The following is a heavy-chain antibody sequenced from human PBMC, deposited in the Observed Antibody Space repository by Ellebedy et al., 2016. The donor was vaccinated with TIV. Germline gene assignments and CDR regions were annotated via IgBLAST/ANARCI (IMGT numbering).Heavy chain of an antibody. CDR2: IYYSGST. J-gene: IGHJ3*02. CDR3: ARERDYYDSSGYYPVGAFDI. Sequence: GSLRLSXTVSGGSISSSSYYWGWIRQPPGKGLEWIGSIYYSGSTNYNPSLKSRVTMSVDTSKNQFSLKLSSVTAADTAVYYCARERDYYDSSGYYPVGAFDIWGQGTMVTVSS. D-gene: IGHD3-22*01. CDR1: GGSISSSSYY. V-gene: IGHV4-39*07.